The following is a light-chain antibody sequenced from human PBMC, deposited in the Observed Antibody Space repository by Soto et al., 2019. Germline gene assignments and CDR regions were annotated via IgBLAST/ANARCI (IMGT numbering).Light chain of an antibody. Sequence: QSALTQPASVSGSPGQSITISCSGTNSDVGSYNLVSWYQQHPGKAPKLMIYEADKRPSGVSDRFSGSKSGNTASLTVSGLQAADEADYFCKSYAGSNTYVFGSGTKLTVL. V-gene: IGLV2-14*02. CDR1: NSDVGSYNL. CDR3: KSYAGSNTYV. J-gene: IGLJ1*01. CDR2: EAD.